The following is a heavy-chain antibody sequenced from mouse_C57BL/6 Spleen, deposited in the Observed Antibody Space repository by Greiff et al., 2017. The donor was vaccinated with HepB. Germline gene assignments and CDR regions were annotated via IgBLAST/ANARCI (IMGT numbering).Heavy chain of an antibody. V-gene: IGHV1-80*01. CDR2: IYPGDGDT. Sequence: VQLQQSGAELVKPGASVKISCKASGYAFSSYWMNWVKQRPGKGLEWIGQIYPGDGDTNYNGKFKGKATLTADKSSSTAYMQLSSLTSEDSAVYFCARWEIYYGSRGLDYWGQGTTLTVSS. CDR1: GYAFSSYW. CDR3: ARWEIYYGSRGLDY. D-gene: IGHD1-1*01. J-gene: IGHJ2*01.